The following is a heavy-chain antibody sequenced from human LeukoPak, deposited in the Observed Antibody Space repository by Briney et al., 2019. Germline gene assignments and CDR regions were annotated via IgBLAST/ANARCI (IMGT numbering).Heavy chain of an antibody. CDR3: ARGPNYGARVDYLDS. CDR1: GFSFNRHW. V-gene: IGHV3-7*01. D-gene: IGHD4-17*01. J-gene: IGHJ4*02. CDR2: IRQGGSEK. Sequence: GSLRLSCAASGFSFNRHWMTWVRQAPGKGLEWVASIRQGGSEKYYADSVKGRFTVSRDDAKNSLYFQMNSLSADDAAVYYCARGPNYGARVDYLDSWGQGTKVTVSS.